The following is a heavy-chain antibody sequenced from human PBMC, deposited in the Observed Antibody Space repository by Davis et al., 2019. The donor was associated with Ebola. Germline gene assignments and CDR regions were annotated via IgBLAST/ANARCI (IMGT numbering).Heavy chain of an antibody. J-gene: IGHJ5*01. CDR2: ISWNSGGI. V-gene: IGHV3-9*01. CDR3: ARDLSGEFDS. CDR1: GFTFDDYA. D-gene: IGHD5-12*01. Sequence: SLKISCAASGFTFDDYAMHWVRQAAGKGLEWVSGISWNSGGIAYADSVRGRFTISRDNARSTLFLQMNNLRDEDTAVYYCARDLSGEFDSWGQGTLVTVSS.